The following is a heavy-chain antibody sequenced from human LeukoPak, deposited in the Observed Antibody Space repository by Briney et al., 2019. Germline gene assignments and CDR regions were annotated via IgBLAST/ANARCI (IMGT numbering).Heavy chain of an antibody. Sequence: ASVKVSCKASGYTFTGYYMHWVRQAPGQGLEWMGWINPNSGGTNYAQKFQGRVTITRDTYISTAYMELSRLRSDDTAVYYCARDIVVPAAGRNWFDPWGQGTLVTVSS. J-gene: IGHJ5*02. V-gene: IGHV1-2*02. CDR2: INPNSGGT. CDR3: ARDIVVPAAGRNWFDP. D-gene: IGHD2-2*01. CDR1: GYTFTGYY.